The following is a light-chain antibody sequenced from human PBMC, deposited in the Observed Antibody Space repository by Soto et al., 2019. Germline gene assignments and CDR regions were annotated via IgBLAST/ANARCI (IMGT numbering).Light chain of an antibody. CDR1: QHISSW. V-gene: IGKV1-12*01. J-gene: IGKJ3*01. CDR2: AAS. Sequence: DIQMTQSPSSVSASVGDRVTITCRASQHISSWLAWYQQKTGKAPKLLIYAASSLQSGVPSRFSGSGSGTDLTLTISSLQPEDFATYYCQQANSFPFTFGPGTKVNIK. CDR3: QQANSFPFT.